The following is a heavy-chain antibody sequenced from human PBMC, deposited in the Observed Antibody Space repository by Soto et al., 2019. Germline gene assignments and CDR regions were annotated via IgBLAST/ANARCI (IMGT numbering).Heavy chain of an antibody. V-gene: IGHV3-74*01. D-gene: IGHD3-10*01. J-gene: IGHJ5*02. CDR2: INVDGSDI. Sequence: HPGGSLRLSCAASVFTFRRYWMSWVRQAPGKGLVWVSRINVDGSDIDYADSVKGRFTFSRDNATNTLYLQMNSLRAEDTAVYYCVRKEYGGTYYFAPWGKGTQVTVSS. CDR1: VFTFRRYW. CDR3: VRKEYGGTYYFAP.